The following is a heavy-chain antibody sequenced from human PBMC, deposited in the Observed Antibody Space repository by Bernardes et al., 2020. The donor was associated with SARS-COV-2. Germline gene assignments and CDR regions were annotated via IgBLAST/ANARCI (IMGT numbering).Heavy chain of an antibody. CDR2: IYSDYDK. V-gene: IGHV2-5*02. Sequence: SGPTLLQPTQTLTLTYTFSGFSLSTSAVSVGWIRQPPGKALEWLALIYSDYDKRYSPTLKSRLTITKDTSKNQVVLTLTNVDPLDTATYYCSHRRPSTWEGDWFDHWGRGTLVTVSS. D-gene: IGHD6-13*01. CDR3: SHRRPSTWEGDWFDH. J-gene: IGHJ5*02. CDR1: GFSLSTSAVS.